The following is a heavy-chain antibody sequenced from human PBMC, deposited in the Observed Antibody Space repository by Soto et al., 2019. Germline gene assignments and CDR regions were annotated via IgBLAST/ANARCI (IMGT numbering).Heavy chain of an antibody. Sequence: SETLSLTCTVSGGSISSSSYYWGWIRQPPGKGLEWIGNIYYSGSTNYNPSLQSRVTISVDTSKNQFSLKLSSVTAADTAVYYCARGTIQLWLHHYYYYMDVWGKGTTVTVSS. CDR2: IYYSGST. CDR3: ARGTIQLWLHHYYYYMDV. V-gene: IGHV4-39*07. D-gene: IGHD5-18*01. CDR1: GGSISSSSYY. J-gene: IGHJ6*03.